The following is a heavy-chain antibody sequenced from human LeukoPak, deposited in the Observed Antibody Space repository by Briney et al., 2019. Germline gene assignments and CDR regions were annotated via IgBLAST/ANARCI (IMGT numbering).Heavy chain of an antibody. CDR3: ARPYDSSGYYYFGY. Sequence: ASVKVSCKASGGTFISYAISWVRQAPGQGLEWMGGIIPIFGTANYAQKFQGRVTITADESTSTAYMELSSLRSEDTAVYYCARPYDSSGYYYFGYWGQGTLVTVSS. CDR1: GGTFISYA. CDR2: IIPIFGTA. V-gene: IGHV1-69*01. J-gene: IGHJ4*02. D-gene: IGHD3-22*01.